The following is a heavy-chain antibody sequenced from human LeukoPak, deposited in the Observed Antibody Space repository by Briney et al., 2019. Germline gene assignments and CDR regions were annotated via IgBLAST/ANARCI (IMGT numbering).Heavy chain of an antibody. D-gene: IGHD2-2*01. J-gene: IGHJ6*02. CDR2: ST. CDR3: ARGEDIVVVPAAMIYYGMDV. Sequence: STNYNPSLKSRVTISVDTSKNQFSLKLSSVTAADTAVYYCARGEDIVVVPAAMIYYGMDVWGQGTTVTVSS. V-gene: IGHV4-34*01.